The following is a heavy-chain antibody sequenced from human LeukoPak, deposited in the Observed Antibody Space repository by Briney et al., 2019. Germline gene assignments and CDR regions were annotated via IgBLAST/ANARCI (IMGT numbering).Heavy chain of an antibody. D-gene: IGHD6-13*01. V-gene: IGHV3-30*02. CDR1: GFTFSSYG. CDR2: IRYDGSNK. J-gene: IGHJ4*02. CDR3: AKDKGGRELGPFDY. Sequence: GGSLRLSCAASGFTFSSYGMHWVRQAPGKGLEWVAFIRYDGSNKYYADSVKGRFTISRDNSKNTLYLQMNSLRAEDTAVYYCAKDKGGRELGPFDYWGQGTLVTVSS.